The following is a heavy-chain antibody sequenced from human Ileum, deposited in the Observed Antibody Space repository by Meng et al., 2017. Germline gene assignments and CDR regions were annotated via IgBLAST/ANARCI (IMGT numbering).Heavy chain of an antibody. CDR2: IGYDGGYK. CDR1: GFTFSTYA. Sequence: GESLKISCAASGFTFSTYAMYWVRQAPGKGLEWVAVIGYDGGYKYYADSVKGRFTISREYSQSTLYLQMNSLRAEDTAVYYCARAKYNWNDPMPGWGQGTLVIVSS. J-gene: IGHJ4*02. CDR3: ARAKYNWNDPMPG. D-gene: IGHD1-20*01. V-gene: IGHV3-30*01.